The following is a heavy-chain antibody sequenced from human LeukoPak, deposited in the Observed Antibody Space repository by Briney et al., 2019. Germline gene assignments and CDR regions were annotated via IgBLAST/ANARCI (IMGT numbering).Heavy chain of an antibody. CDR1: GFTFSTYG. D-gene: IGHD3-22*01. J-gene: IGHJ4*02. CDR2: ISGSGTST. Sequence: GGSLRLSCAASGFTFSTYGMNWVRQTPGKGLEWVSGISGSGTSTFYADSVKGRFTISRDNSKNTLYLQMDSLGAGDTAVYYCAKDYDTSSYYYEYWGQGTQVTVSS. V-gene: IGHV3-23*01. CDR3: AKDYDTSSYYYEY.